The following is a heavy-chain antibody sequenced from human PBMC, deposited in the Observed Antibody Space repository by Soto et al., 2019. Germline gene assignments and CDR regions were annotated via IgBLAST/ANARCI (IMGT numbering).Heavy chain of an antibody. Sequence: QVQLQESGPGLVKPSGTLSLTCAVSGGSISSSQWWSWVRQPPGKGLEWIGEIYHNERTNYNPSLKSRLTMSLDKSKNQVSLKLRSVTAADTATYYCGRTKDYFYGVDVWGQGTTVTVSS. CDR3: GRTKDYFYGVDV. V-gene: IGHV4-4*02. CDR2: IYHNERT. CDR1: GGSISSSQW. J-gene: IGHJ6*02.